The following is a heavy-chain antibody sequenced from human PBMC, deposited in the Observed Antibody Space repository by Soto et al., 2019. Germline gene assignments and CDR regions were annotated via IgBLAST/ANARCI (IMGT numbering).Heavy chain of an antibody. CDR3: ARDQGIPYCGGYCYSDWYFDL. V-gene: IGHV1-3*01. CDR2: LNPGNGNT. D-gene: IGHD2-21*01. Sequence: QVQLVQSGAEVKEPGASVKVSCRASGYTFTNYAIHWVRQAPGQRLEWMGWLNPGNGNTKYPHKFQGRITITRDTSASTAYMFLSSLRSEDTAVYYCARDQGIPYCGGYCYSDWYFDLWGRGTLVTVSS. CDR1: GYTFTNYA. J-gene: IGHJ2*01.